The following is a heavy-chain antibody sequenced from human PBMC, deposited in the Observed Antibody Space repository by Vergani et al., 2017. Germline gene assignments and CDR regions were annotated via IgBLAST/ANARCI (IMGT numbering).Heavy chain of an antibody. CDR2: IGSSGPYI. CDR3: ARDCTSGGCPDNYGMDV. Sequence: VQLVESGGGLVKPGGSLSLSCAASVFTFSDFSMSWVRPAPGKGLEWVAFIGSSGPYINYADSVKGRFIISRDNTNNSLFLQLRSLRAEDAAVYYCARDCTSGGCPDNYGMDVWGQGATVTVSS. J-gene: IGHJ6*02. D-gene: IGHD2-8*01. CDR1: VFTFSDFS. V-gene: IGHV3-21*06.